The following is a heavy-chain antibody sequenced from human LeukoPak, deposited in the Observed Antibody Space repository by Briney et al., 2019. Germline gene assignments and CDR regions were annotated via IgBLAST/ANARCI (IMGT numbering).Heavy chain of an antibody. D-gene: IGHD4-17*01. CDR3: ARRSTVTRDVDI. CDR2: IYSGGDT. V-gene: IGHV3-66*04. J-gene: IGHJ3*02. Sequence: PGGSLRLSCAASGFTVSSNYMIWVRQAPGKGLEWVLVIYSGGDTYYADSVKGRFTISRDNSKNTVYLQVNSLRAEDTAVYYCARRSTVTRDVDIWGQGTMVTVSS. CDR1: GFTVSSNY.